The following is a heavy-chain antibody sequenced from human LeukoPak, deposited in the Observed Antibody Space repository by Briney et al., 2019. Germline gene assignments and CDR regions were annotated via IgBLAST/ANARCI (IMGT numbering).Heavy chain of an antibody. CDR2: ISNSGSTI. CDR3: ARDWGGGTHDY. Sequence: GGSLTLSCAASGFTFSSYEMNWVRQAPGKGLEWVSYISNSGSTIYHADSVKGRFTIPRDNAKNSLYLQMNSLRAEDTAVYYCARDWGGGTHDYWGQGTLVTVSS. D-gene: IGHD3-10*01. V-gene: IGHV3-48*03. J-gene: IGHJ4*02. CDR1: GFTFSSYE.